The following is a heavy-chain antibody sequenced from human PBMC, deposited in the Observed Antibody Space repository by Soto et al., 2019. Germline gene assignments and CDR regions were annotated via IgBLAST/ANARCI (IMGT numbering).Heavy chain of an antibody. CDR2: IYPGDSDT. J-gene: IGHJ4*02. Sequence: GESLKISCKGSGYMFSNYWIGWVRQLPGKGLEWMGIIYPGDSDTRYSPSFQGQVTISADKTLDTAYMQWSSLKASDTATYFCARHPHPLKWWTGSYALRFDYWGRGSPVTVSS. CDR1: GYMFSNYW. CDR3: ARHPHPLKWWTGSYALRFDY. D-gene: IGHD2-15*01. V-gene: IGHV5-51*01.